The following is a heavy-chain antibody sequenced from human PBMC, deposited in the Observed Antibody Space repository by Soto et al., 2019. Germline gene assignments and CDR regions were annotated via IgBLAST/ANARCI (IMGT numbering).Heavy chain of an antibody. Sequence: DVQLFESGGGLVEPGESLRLSCAASGSMFKDFAMSWVRQAPGKGLEWVSTITTSDDITYSADSVRGRFTISRDNSANTLFLQMSSLRGDDTATYYCTKGDSSGYFDPSTGYSTPDHWGQGTLVTVSS. CDR1: GSMFKDFA. D-gene: IGHD3-3*01. V-gene: IGHV3-23*01. CDR3: TKGDSSGYFDPSTGYSTPDH. CDR2: ITTSDDIT. J-gene: IGHJ5*02.